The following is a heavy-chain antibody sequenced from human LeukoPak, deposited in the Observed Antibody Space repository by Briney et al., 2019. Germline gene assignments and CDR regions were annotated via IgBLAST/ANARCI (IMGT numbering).Heavy chain of an antibody. CDR3: ARENIRVRDGYKGRGAFDI. D-gene: IGHD5-24*01. CDR1: GGSISSYC. J-gene: IGHJ3*02. V-gene: IGHV4-59*05. CDR2: IYYSGST. Sequence: SETLSLTCTVSGGSISSYCWSWIRQPPGKGLEWIGSIYYSGSTYYNPSLKSRVTISVDTSKNQFSLKLSSVTAADTAVYYCARENIRVRDGYKGRGAFDIWGQGTMVTVSS.